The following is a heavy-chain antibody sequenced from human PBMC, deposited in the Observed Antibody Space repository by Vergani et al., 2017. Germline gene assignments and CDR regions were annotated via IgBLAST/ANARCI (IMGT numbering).Heavy chain of an antibody. V-gene: IGHV4-59*10. CDR2: IYTSGST. D-gene: IGHD6-6*01. Sequence: QVQLQQWGAGLLKPSETLSLTCAVYGGSFSGYYWSWIRQPPGKGLEWIGRIYTSGSTNYNPSLKSRVTISVDTSKNQFSLKLSSVTAADTAVYYCARDGRSSRYFDYWGQGTLVTVSS. CDR1: GGSFSGYY. CDR3: ARDGRSSRYFDY. J-gene: IGHJ4*02.